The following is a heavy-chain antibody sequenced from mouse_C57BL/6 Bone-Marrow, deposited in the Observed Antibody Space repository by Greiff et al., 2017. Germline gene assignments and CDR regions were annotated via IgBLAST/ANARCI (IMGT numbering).Heavy chain of an antibody. D-gene: IGHD2-4*01. Sequence: VQLKESGAELVRPGASVKLSCTASGFNIKDDYMHWVKQRPEQGLEWIGWIDPENGDTEYASKFQGKATITADTSSNTAYLQLSSLTSEDTAVYYWTTRAIYYDYDDRRRGYAMDYWGQGTSVTVSS. CDR2: IDPENGDT. V-gene: IGHV14-4*01. CDR3: TTRAIYYDYDDRRRGYAMDY. CDR1: GFNIKDDY. J-gene: IGHJ4*01.